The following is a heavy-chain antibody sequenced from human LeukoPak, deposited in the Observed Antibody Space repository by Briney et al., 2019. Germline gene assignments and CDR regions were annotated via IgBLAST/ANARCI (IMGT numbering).Heavy chain of an antibody. CDR3: ARGYSGSYNYYYYMDV. CDR1: GGSFSGYY. V-gene: IGHV4-34*01. D-gene: IGHD1-26*01. J-gene: IGHJ6*03. CDR2: INHSGST. Sequence: KPSETLSLTCAVYGGSFSGYYWSWIRQPPGKGLEWIGEINHSGSTNYNPSLKSRVTISVDTSKNQFSLKLSSVTAADTAVYYCARGYSGSYNYYYYMDVWGKGTTVTVSS.